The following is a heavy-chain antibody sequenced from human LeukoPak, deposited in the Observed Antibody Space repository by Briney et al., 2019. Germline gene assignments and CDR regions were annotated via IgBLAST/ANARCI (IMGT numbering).Heavy chain of an antibody. V-gene: IGHV4-61*02. CDR1: GDSISSGSYY. CDR3: ARGIAAAGTYYYYYMDV. Sequence: SQTLSLTCTVSGDSISSGSYYWSWIRQPAGKGLEWIGSIYYSGSTYYNPSLKSRVTISVDTSKNQFSLKLSSVTAADTAVYYCARGIAAAGTYYYYYMDVWGKGTTVTISS. D-gene: IGHD6-13*01. J-gene: IGHJ6*03. CDR2: IYYSGST.